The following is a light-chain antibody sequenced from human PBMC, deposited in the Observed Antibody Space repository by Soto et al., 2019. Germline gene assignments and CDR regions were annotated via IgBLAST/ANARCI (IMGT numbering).Light chain of an antibody. Sequence: QMTQSPSTMSASVVARVNITCRASQSISSWLAWYPQNPGKAPKLLIYAASNFQSGVPSRFSGSGYGKHGNLTISSLQPEEVATDYGQQLHGYPITVGQGKRREIK. J-gene: IGKJ5*01. CDR1: QSISSW. V-gene: IGKV1-5*01. CDR3: QQLHGYPIT. CDR2: AAS.